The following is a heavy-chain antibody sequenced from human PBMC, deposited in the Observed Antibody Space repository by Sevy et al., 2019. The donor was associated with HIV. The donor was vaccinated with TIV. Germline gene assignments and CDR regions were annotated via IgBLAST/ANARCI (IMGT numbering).Heavy chain of an antibody. V-gene: IGHV1-8*01. CDR2: MNPNSGNT. J-gene: IGHJ6*03. CDR1: GYTFTSYD. Sequence: ASVKVSCKASGYTFTSYDINWVRQATGQGLEWVGWMNPNSGNTGYAQKFQGRVTMTRNTSISTAYMELSSLRSEDTAVYYCARGFLEWSHYYYYMDVWGKGTTVTVSS. CDR3: ARGFLEWSHYYYYMDV. D-gene: IGHD3-3*01.